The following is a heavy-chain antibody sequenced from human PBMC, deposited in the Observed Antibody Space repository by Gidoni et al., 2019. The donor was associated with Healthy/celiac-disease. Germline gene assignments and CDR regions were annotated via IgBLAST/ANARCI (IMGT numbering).Heavy chain of an antibody. CDR1: AFPFSSYA. CDR2: ISYDGSNK. CDR3: ARARIVVVVATDAFDI. Sequence: QVQLVESGGGVVQPGRSLRLSCAASAFPFSSYARHWCRQAPGKGLEWVAVISYDGSNKYYADCVKGRFTISRDNSKNTLYLEMNSLRAEDTAVYYCARARIVVVVATDAFDIWGQGTMVTVSS. D-gene: IGHD2-15*01. V-gene: IGHV3-30*01. J-gene: IGHJ3*02.